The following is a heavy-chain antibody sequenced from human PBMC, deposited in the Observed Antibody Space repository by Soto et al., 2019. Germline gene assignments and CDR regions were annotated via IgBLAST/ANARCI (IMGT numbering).Heavy chain of an antibody. CDR3: ARNPLYSSGSAFVY. Sequence: SETLSLTCTVSGDSISSSNYYWGWIRQPPGKGLEWVGSIYYSGSTYYNPSLKSRVTMSVDTSNNQFSLRLSSVTAADTAVYYCARNPLYSSGSAFVYWGQGTLVTVSS. CDR1: GDSISSSNYY. CDR2: IYYSGST. J-gene: IGHJ4*02. V-gene: IGHV4-39*01. D-gene: IGHD6-19*01.